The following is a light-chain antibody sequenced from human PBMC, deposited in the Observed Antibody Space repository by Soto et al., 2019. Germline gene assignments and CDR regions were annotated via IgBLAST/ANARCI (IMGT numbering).Light chain of an antibody. Sequence: EIVLTQSPATLSASPGERATLSCRTSQRIGRNLAWYQQKPGQAPRLLIHGASTRATGIPSRFSGRGSGTEFTLTISSLQSEDFAVYYCQQYNNWPLTFGQGTRLEIK. J-gene: IGKJ5*01. V-gene: IGKV3-15*01. CDR3: QQYNNWPLT. CDR2: GAS. CDR1: QRIGRN.